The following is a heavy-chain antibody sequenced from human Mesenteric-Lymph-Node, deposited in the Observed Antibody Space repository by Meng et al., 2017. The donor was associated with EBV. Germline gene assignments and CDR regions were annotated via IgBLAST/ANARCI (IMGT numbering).Heavy chain of an antibody. CDR1: GFIFSDYY. Sequence: QVQLVESVGGLVQPGGSLRLSCAASGFIFSDYYMSWIRQDPGKGLEWVSSISYSGRAIYHADSVKGRFSISRDDAKNSVYLQMNSLRVEDTAVYYCARDRYGDYGDYWGQGTLVTVSS. CDR2: ISYSGRAI. J-gene: IGHJ4*02. CDR3: ARDRYGDYGDY. V-gene: IGHV3-11*01. D-gene: IGHD4-17*01.